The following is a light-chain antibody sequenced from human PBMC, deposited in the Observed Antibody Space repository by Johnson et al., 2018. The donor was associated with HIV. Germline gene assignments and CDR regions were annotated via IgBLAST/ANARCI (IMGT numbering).Light chain of an antibody. CDR3: GTWDSTLGAHV. CDR1: SSNIGNNY. CDR2: DNN. Sequence: QAVLTQPPSVSAAPGQKVTISCSGSSSNIGNNYVSWYQQLPGTAPKLFIFDNNKRPSGIPDRFYGSKSGTPATLRITALQTGDEADYYCGTWDSTLGAHVFGTGTKVTVL. J-gene: IGLJ1*01. V-gene: IGLV1-51*01.